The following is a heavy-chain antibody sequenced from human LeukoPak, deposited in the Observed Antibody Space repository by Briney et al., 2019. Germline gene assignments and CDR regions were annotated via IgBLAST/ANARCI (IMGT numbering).Heavy chain of an antibody. CDR2: IYSGGDT. Sequence: GGSLRLSCAASGFTVSSNYMTWVRQAPGKGLEWVSVIYSGGDTYYADFVKGRFTISRDNAKNSLYLQMNSLRAEDTAVYYCARDPVGATTPDCWGQGALVTVSS. V-gene: IGHV3-66*01. CDR3: ARDPVGATTPDC. J-gene: IGHJ4*02. CDR1: GFTVSSNY. D-gene: IGHD1-26*01.